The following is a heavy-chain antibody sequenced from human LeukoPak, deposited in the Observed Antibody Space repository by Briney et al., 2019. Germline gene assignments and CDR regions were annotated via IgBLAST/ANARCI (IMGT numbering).Heavy chain of an antibody. J-gene: IGHJ4*02. CDR2: ISAYNGNT. CDR3: ARDHSSSCQLLDY. D-gene: IGHD6-13*01. V-gene: IGHV1-18*01. CDR1: GYTFTSYG. Sequence: ASVKVSCKASGYTFTSYGISWVRQAPGQGLEWMGWISAYNGNTNYAQKLQGRMTMTIYTSTNTAYMELRSLRSDDTAVYYCARDHSSSCQLLDYWGQGTLVTISS.